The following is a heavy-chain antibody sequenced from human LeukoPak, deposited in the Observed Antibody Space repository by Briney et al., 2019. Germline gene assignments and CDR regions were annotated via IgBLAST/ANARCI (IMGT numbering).Heavy chain of an antibody. D-gene: IGHD3-22*01. Sequence: NPSGTLSLTCTVSGDSINSLGLWSWVRQPPGKGLEWIGEMYLSGTTHSNPSVKSRVTISIDKSKNQFFLNLSSVTAADTAVYYCAGLVGRYSSGLYYYYFDYWGQGTLVTVSS. V-gene: IGHV4-4*02. CDR2: MYLSGTT. CDR1: GDSINSLGL. J-gene: IGHJ4*02. CDR3: AGLVGRYSSGLYYYYFDY.